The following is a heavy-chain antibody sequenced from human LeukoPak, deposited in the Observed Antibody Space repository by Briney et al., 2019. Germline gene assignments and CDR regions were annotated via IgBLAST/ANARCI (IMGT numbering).Heavy chain of an antibody. J-gene: IGHJ4*02. CDR3: ARGGNRFGGFYFDY. V-gene: IGHV4-31*03. D-gene: IGHD3-10*01. CDR2: IHHSGRS. CDR1: ADSLSSGGHY. Sequence: SETLSLTCTVSADSLSSGGHYWAWIRQFPGKGLESIGFIHHSGRSRHNPSPKDRVAISVDTSRKQFALKLSSVTAADTAMYYCARGGNRFGGFYFDYRGQGIQVIVSS.